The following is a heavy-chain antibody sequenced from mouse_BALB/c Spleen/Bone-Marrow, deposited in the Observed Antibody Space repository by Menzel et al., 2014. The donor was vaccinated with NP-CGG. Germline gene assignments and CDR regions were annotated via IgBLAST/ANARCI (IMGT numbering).Heavy chain of an antibody. V-gene: IGHV3-2*02. D-gene: IGHD1-1*01. CDR3: ARDYYGSSYFDY. Sequence: EVKVVESGPGLVKPSQSLSLPCTVTGYSITSDYSWNWIRQFPGNKLEWMGYINYSGSTSYNPSLKSRISITRDTSENQFFLQVNSVTTEDTATYYCARDYYGSSYFDYWGQGTTLTVSS. CDR1: GYSITSDYS. CDR2: INYSGST. J-gene: IGHJ2*01.